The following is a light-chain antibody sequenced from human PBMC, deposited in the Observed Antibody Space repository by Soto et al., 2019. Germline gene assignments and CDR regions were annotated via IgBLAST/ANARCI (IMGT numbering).Light chain of an antibody. V-gene: IGKV1-16*01. CDR1: QGINKD. J-gene: IGKJ5*01. Sequence: DIQLTQSPSSLSASVGDRITITCRASQGINKDLAWVQQKPGKAPKSLIYAASSLQSGVPSRFSGSGFGTEFTLTITTLQPEDFATYYCQQYNTYPITFGQGTRLEIK. CDR3: QQYNTYPIT. CDR2: AAS.